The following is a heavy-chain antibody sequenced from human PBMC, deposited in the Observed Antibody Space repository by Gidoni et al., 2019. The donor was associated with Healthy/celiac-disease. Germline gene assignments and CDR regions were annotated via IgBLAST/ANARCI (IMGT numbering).Heavy chain of an antibody. D-gene: IGHD3-3*01. V-gene: IGHV3-21*01. J-gene: IGHJ6*02. CDR2: ISSRSSYI. CDR1: GSTFTSLS. CDR3: ARDRGVLRFLEWLLEESDYGMDV. Sequence: EVQLVESGGGLVKPGGSLRLSCAASGSTFTSLSMNWVRQAPGKGLEWVSSISSRSSYIYYADSVKGRFTISRDNAKNSLYLKMNSLRAEDTAVYYCARDRGVLRFLEWLLEESDYGMDVWGQGTTVTVSS.